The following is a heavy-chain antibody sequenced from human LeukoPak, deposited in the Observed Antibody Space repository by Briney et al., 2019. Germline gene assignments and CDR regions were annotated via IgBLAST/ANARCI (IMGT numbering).Heavy chain of an antibody. D-gene: IGHD4-11*01. Sequence: GGSLRLSCAASGFTFSSYGMHWVRQAPGKGLEWVAVIWYDGSNKYYADSVKGRFTISRDNSKNTLYLQMNSLRAEDTAVYYCARFRSSYSDSYYYGMDVWGQGTTVTVSS. V-gene: IGHV3-33*01. CDR2: IWYDGSNK. CDR3: ARFRSSYSDSYYYGMDV. CDR1: GFTFSSYG. J-gene: IGHJ6*02.